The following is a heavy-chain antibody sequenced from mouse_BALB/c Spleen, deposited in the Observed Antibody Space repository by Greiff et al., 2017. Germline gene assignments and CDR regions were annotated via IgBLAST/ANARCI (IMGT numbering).Heavy chain of an antibody. CDR1: GFTFSSFG. CDR3: ARDGFAY. Sequence: EVQVVESGGGLVQPGGSRKLSCAASGFTFSSFGIHWVRQAPEKGLEWVAYISSGSSTIYYADTVKGRFTISRDNAKNTLYLEMSSLRSEDTAMYYCARDGFAYWGQGTLVTVSA. CDR2: ISSGSSTI. J-gene: IGHJ3*01. V-gene: IGHV5-17*02.